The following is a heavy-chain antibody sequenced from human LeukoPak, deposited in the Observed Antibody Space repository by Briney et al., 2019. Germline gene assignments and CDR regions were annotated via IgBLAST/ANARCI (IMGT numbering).Heavy chain of an antibody. CDR1: GYTFTSDY. Sequence: ASAKVSCKASGYTFTSDYIHWVRQAPGQGLEWMGIINPSGGSTSYAQKFQGRVTMTRDTSTSTVYMELSSLRSEDTAVYYCARAISRWFDPWGQGTLVTVSS. J-gene: IGHJ5*02. CDR3: ARAISRWFDP. V-gene: IGHV1-46*01. CDR2: INPSGGST.